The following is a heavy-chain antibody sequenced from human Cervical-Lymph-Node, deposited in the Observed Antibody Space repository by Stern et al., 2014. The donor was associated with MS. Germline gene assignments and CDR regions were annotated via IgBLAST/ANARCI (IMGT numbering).Heavy chain of an antibody. CDR3: ARVSTMSTPSGYFDY. V-gene: IGHV3-30*03. CDR2: ISYDVMNR. J-gene: IGHJ4*02. Sequence: MQLVESGGGVVQPGRSLRLSCAASGFTFSSYGMHWIRQAPGKGLEWVAGISYDVMNRSYADSVKVLFTISIDNSKITLYLQMISLGSEDTAVFYCARVSTMSTPSGYFDYWGQGTLVTVSS. D-gene: IGHD5-24*01. CDR1: GFTFSSYG.